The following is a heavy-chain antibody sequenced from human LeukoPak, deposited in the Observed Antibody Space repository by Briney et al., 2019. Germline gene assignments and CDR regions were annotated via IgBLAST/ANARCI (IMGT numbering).Heavy chain of an antibody. J-gene: IGHJ3*02. CDR2: IYYSGST. D-gene: IGHD3-16*01. CDR3: ARGWVGDAFDI. V-gene: IGHV4-59*12. CDR1: GGSISSYY. Sequence: SETLSLTCTGSGGSISSYYWSWIRHPPGKGLEWIGYIYYSGSTNYNPSLKSRVTISVDTSKNQFSLKLSSVTAADTAVYYCARGWVGDAFDIWGQGTMVTVSS.